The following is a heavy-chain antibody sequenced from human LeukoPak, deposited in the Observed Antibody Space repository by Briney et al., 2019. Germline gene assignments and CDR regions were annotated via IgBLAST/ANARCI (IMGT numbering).Heavy chain of an antibody. D-gene: IGHD3-22*01. V-gene: IGHV4-34*01. CDR1: GGSFSGYY. J-gene: IGHJ4*02. Sequence: SETLSLTCAVYGGSFSGYYWSWIRQPPGKGLEWIGEINHSGSTNYIPSLKSRVTISVDTSKNQFSLKLSSVTAADTAVYYCARRYYDGLRSFDYWGQGTLVTVSS. CDR2: INHSGST. CDR3: ARRYYDGLRSFDY.